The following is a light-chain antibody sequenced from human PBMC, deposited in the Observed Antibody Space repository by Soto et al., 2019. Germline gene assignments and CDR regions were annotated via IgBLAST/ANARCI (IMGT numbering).Light chain of an antibody. CDR3: QQSYST. V-gene: IGKV1-39*01. J-gene: IGKJ5*01. Sequence: DIQMTQSPCSLSASVGDRVTITCRASQSISSYLNWYQQKPGKAPKLLIYAASSLQSGVPSRFSGSGSGTDFTLTISSLQPEDFATYYCQQSYSTFGQGTRLEIK. CDR2: AAS. CDR1: QSISSY.